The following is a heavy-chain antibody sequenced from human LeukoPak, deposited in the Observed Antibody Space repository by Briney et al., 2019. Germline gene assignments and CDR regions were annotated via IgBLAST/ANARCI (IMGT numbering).Heavy chain of an antibody. CDR1: GGSFSISSYY. Sequence: SETLSLTCTVSGGSFSISSYYWSWIRQSPGKGLEWIGYVFYSGKTDYSPSLRSRVSMSVDTSKNQFSLKLSSVTAADTAVYYCARGPARMNDAFDIWGQGTMVTVSS. V-gene: IGHV4-61*01. CDR3: ARGPARMNDAFDI. D-gene: IGHD2-2*01. J-gene: IGHJ3*02. CDR2: VFYSGKT.